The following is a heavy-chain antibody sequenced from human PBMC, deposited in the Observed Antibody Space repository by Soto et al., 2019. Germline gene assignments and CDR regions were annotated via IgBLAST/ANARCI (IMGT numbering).Heavy chain of an antibody. J-gene: IGHJ4*02. CDR2: ISYNGGKR. Sequence: QVQLVESGGGVVQPGRALRLSCVATGVTFSGYTVHWGRQALVKGLEWVILISYNGGKRYYADSVKGRFSISRDNSKDTVYLQMDSLKTEDTGLYYCARDNIGYGPAFDYWGQGTLVTVSS. V-gene: IGHV3-30-3*01. D-gene: IGHD5-12*01. CDR1: GVTFSGYT. CDR3: ARDNIGYGPAFDY.